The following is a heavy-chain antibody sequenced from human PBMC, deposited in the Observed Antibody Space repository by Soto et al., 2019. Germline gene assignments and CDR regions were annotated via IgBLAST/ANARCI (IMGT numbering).Heavy chain of an antibody. CDR3: ARALKSGGGY. V-gene: IGHV1-2*02. J-gene: IGHJ4*02. D-gene: IGHD3-10*01. Sequence: GASVKVSCKASGYTFTAYYIHWVRQAPGQGLEWMGWINPNSGDTNYAQKFQGRVTMTRDTSISTAYMELSSLISDDTAVYYCARALKSGGGYWGQGTLVTVSS. CDR1: GYTFTAYY. CDR2: INPNSGDT.